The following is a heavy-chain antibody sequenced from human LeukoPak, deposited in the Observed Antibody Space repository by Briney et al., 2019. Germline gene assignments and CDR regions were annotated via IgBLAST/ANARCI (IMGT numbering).Heavy chain of an antibody. J-gene: IGHJ4*02. CDR2: IYYSGST. D-gene: IGHD4-4*01. V-gene: IGHV4-59*01. Sequence: SETLSLTCTVSGGSISSYYWSWLRQPPGKGLEWIGYIYYSGSTNYNPSLKSRVTISVGTSKNQFSLKLSSVTAADTAVYYCARGEHSGGNYPLDYWGQGTLVTVSS. CDR3: ARGEHSGGNYPLDY. CDR1: GGSISSYY.